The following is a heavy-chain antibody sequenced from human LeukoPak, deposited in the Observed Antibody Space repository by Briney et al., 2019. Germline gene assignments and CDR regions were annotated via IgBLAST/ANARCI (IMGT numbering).Heavy chain of an antibody. J-gene: IGHJ4*02. Sequence: ASVKVSCKASGYTFTSYDFNWVRQATGQGLEWMGWMNPNSGNTGYAQKFQGRVTMTRNTSISTAYMEVGSLRSEDTAVYYCARGAPQEYCSGGSCPYFDYWGQGTLVTVSS. D-gene: IGHD2-15*01. CDR2: MNPNSGNT. CDR3: ARGAPQEYCSGGSCPYFDY. V-gene: IGHV1-8*01. CDR1: GYTFTSYD.